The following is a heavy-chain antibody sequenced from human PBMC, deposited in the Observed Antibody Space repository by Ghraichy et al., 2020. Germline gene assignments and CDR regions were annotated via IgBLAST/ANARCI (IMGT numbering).Heavy chain of an antibody. Sequence: GGSLRLSCAASGFTFSSYSMNWVRQAPGKGLEWVSYISSSSTIYYADSVKGRFTISRDNAKNSLYLQMNSLRDEDTAVYYCARGGDFWSGYYIFLDYWGQGTLVTVSS. CDR3: ARGGDFWSGYYIFLDY. CDR1: GFTFSSYS. J-gene: IGHJ4*02. V-gene: IGHV3-48*02. D-gene: IGHD3-3*01. CDR2: ISSSSTI.